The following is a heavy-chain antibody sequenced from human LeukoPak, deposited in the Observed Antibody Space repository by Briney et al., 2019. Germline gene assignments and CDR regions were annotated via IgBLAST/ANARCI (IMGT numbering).Heavy chain of an antibody. J-gene: IGHJ4*02. CDR1: GGSISSSSYY. CDR2: IYYSGST. CDR3: ATSVSFPRGDY. Sequence: SETLSLTCTVSGGSISSSSYYWGWIRQPPGKGLEWSGSIYYSGSTYYNPSLKSRVTISVDTSKNHFSLKLSSVTAADTAVYYCATSVSFPRGDYWGQGTLVTVSS. V-gene: IGHV4-39*01.